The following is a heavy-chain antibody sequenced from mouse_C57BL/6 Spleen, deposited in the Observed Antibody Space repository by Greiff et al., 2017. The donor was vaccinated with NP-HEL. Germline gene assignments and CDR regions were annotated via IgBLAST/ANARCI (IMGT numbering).Heavy chain of an antibody. CDR1: GYTFTDYY. D-gene: IGHD1-1*01. J-gene: IGHJ3*01. Sequence: VQLQQSGAELVRPGASVKLSCKASGYTFTDYYINWVKQRPGQGLEWIARIYPGSGNTYYNEKFKGKATLTAEKSSSTAYMQLSSLTSEDSAVYLCARASYGSSSWFAYWGQGTLVTVSA. V-gene: IGHV1-76*01. CDR2: IYPGSGNT. CDR3: ARASYGSSSWFAY.